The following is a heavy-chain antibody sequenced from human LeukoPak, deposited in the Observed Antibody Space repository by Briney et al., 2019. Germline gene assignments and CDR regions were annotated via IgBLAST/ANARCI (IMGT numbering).Heavy chain of an antibody. Sequence: PSETLSLTCAVYGGSFSGYYWSWIRQPPGKGLGWIGEINHSGSTNYNPSLKSRVTISVDTSKNQFSLKLSSVTAADTAVYYCASERCGGDCYADYWGQGTLVTVSS. CDR2: INHSGST. CDR3: ASERCGGDCYADY. V-gene: IGHV4-34*01. J-gene: IGHJ4*02. D-gene: IGHD2-21*02. CDR1: GGSFSGYY.